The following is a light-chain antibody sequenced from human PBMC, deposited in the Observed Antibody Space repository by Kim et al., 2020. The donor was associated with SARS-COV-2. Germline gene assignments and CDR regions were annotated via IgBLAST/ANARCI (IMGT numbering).Light chain of an antibody. V-gene: IGLV2-8*01. Sequence: QSALTQPPSASGSPGQSVTISCTGTSSDVGGYNYVSWYQQHPGKAPKFIIYEVNKRPSVVPDRFSGSKSGNTASLTVSGLQAEDEADYYCSSFAGSNNPVVFGGGTQLTVL. CDR2: EVN. J-gene: IGLJ2*01. CDR1: SSDVGGYNY. CDR3: SSFAGSNNPVV.